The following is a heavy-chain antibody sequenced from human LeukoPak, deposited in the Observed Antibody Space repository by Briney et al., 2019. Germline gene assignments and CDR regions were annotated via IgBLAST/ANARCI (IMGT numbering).Heavy chain of an antibody. CDR3: ARRPVAGTFYFDY. V-gene: IGHV4-39*01. D-gene: IGHD6-19*01. Sequence: SETLSLTCTASGGSISSSSYYWGWVRQPPGKGLEWIGTIYYSGSTYYNPSLKGRVTISVDTSKNQFSLKLSSVTAADTAVFYCARRPVAGTFYFDYWGQGTLATVSS. CDR1: GGSISSSSYY. J-gene: IGHJ4*02. CDR2: IYYSGST.